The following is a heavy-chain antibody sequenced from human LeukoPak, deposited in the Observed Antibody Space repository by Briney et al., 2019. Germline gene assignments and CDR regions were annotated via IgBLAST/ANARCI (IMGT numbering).Heavy chain of an antibody. Sequence: SVKVSCKASGGTFSSYAISWVRQAPGQGLEWMGRIIPILGIANYAQKFQGRVTITADKSTSTAYMELSSLRSEDTAVYYCAREPRNYDILTGYFDYWGQGTLVTVSS. CDR2: IIPILGIA. V-gene: IGHV1-69*04. CDR3: AREPRNYDILTGYFDY. D-gene: IGHD3-9*01. CDR1: GGTFSSYA. J-gene: IGHJ4*02.